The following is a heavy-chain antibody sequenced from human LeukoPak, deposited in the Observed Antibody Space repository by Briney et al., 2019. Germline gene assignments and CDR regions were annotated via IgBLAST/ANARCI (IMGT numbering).Heavy chain of an antibody. D-gene: IGHD4-11*01. CDR1: GFTFSSYA. CDR3: ARLDYSNDGYFDH. V-gene: IGHV3-23*01. CDR2: MSGSGGSR. J-gene: IGHJ4*02. Sequence: PGGSLRLSCAASGFTFSSYAMNWVRQAPGKGLEWVSVMSGSGGSRDYADSVKGRFTISRDNSKNTLYLQMNSLRAEDTAVYYCARLDYSNDGYFDHWGQGTLVTASS.